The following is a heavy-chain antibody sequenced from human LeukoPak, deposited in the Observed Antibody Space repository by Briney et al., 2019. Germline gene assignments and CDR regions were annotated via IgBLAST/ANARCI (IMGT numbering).Heavy chain of an antibody. D-gene: IGHD6-19*01. CDR3: ARETGGSGWIYYYYYYMDV. CDR1: GFTFSSYA. CDR2: ISYDGSNK. Sequence: GGSLRLSCAASGFTFSSYAMHWVRQAPGKGLEWVAVISYDGSNKYYADSVKGRFTISRDNSKNTLYLQMNSLRAEDTAVYYCARETGGSGWIYYYYYYMDVWGKGTTVTVSS. J-gene: IGHJ6*03. V-gene: IGHV3-30*04.